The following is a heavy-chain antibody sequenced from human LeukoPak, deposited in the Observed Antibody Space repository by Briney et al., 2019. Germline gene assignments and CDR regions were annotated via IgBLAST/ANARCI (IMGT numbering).Heavy chain of an antibody. J-gene: IGHJ6*04. CDR2: IIPMFDTA. V-gene: IGHV1-69*06. Sequence: ASVKVSCKTSGDTFRSYAFSWVRQAAGQGLEWLGAIIPMFDTANYAQKLQGRVTITADKSTNTVHMELSSLRYEDTAVYYCARATGISVAGRDSYVWGKGTTVTVAS. CDR1: GDTFRSYA. CDR3: ARATGISVAGRDSYV. D-gene: IGHD6-19*01.